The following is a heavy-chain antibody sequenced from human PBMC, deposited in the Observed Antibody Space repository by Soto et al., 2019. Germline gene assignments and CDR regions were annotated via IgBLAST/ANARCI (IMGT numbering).Heavy chain of an antibody. V-gene: IGHV4-59*01. Sequence: QVQLQESGPGLVKPSETLSLTCTVSGGTISRYYWSWIRQPPGKGLEWIGYMYNTGSTVYNPSFNSRVTISVDRTKNQCSLKLNSVTAADTAVYYCARDLWGYCGTDCYPLDVWGQGTTVTVSS. J-gene: IGHJ6*02. CDR1: GGTISRYY. CDR2: MYNTGST. CDR3: ARDLWGYCGTDCYPLDV. D-gene: IGHD2-21*02.